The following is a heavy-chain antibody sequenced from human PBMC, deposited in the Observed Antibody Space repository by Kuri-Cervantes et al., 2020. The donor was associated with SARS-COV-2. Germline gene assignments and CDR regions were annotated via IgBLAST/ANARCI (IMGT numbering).Heavy chain of an antibody. D-gene: IGHD4-17*01. V-gene: IGHV5-51*01. J-gene: IGHJ6*03. CDR1: GYSFTTYW. CDR3: ARRAYGEQVDYYYMDV. Sequence: GRSLRLSCKGSGYSFTTYWIGWVRQMPGKGLEWMGIIYPGDSDTRYSPSFQGQVTISADKSISTAFLQWSSLKASDTAIYYCARRAYGEQVDYYYMDVWGKGTTVTVSS. CDR2: IYPGDSDT.